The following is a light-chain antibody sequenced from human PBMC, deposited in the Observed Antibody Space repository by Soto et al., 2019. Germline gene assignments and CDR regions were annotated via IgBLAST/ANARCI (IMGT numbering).Light chain of an antibody. J-gene: IGKJ4*01. CDR1: QAISSW. CDR3: QQANGVPLT. Sequence: DIQLTQSPSSVSASVGDRVTLTCRASQAISSWLAWYQQKPGKAPKLLIYAASSLESEVPARFSGSGSGTDFTLTISSLQPEDSATYYCQQANGVPLTFGGGTKVEIK. V-gene: IGKV1-12*01. CDR2: AAS.